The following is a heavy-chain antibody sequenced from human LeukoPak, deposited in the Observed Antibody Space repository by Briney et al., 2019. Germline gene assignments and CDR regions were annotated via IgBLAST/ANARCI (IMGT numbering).Heavy chain of an antibody. J-gene: IGHJ4*02. V-gene: IGHV3-30*02. CDR2: IRYDGSNK. CDR3: AKEKDIVATIGAH. CDR1: GFTFSSYG. Sequence: GGSLRLSCAASGFTFSSYGMHWVRQAPGKGLEWVAFIRYDGSNKYYADSVKGRFTISGDNSKNTLYLQMNSLRAEDTAVYYCAKEKDIVATIGAHWGQGTLVTVSS. D-gene: IGHD5-12*01.